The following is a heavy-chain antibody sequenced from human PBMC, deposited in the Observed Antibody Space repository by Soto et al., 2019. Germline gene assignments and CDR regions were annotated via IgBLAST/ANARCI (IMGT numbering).Heavy chain of an antibody. CDR3: ARHIPLRSLNWSDP. CDR1: GGSISISSYY. CDR2: IYYSGST. Sequence: PSETLSLTCTVSGGSISISSYYLGWIGQPPGKGLEWIGSIYYSGSTYYNPSLKSRVTISVDTSKNQFSLKLSSVTAADTAVYYCARHIPLRSLNWSDPWGQGTRATVSS. J-gene: IGHJ5*02. V-gene: IGHV4-39*01.